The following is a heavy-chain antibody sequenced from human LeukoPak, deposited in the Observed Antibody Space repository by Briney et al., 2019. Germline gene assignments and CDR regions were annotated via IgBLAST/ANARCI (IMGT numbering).Heavy chain of an antibody. CDR1: GFTFSSYA. CDR3: ANMLRGVISCFDY. D-gene: IGHD3-10*01. Sequence: GGSLRLSCAASGFTFSSYAMSWVRQAPGKGLEWVSGISGSGGNTYYADSVKGWFTISRDNSKNTLSLQMDSLRVEDTAVYYCANMLRGVISCFDYWGQGTLVTVSS. V-gene: IGHV3-23*01. CDR2: ISGSGGNT. J-gene: IGHJ4*02.